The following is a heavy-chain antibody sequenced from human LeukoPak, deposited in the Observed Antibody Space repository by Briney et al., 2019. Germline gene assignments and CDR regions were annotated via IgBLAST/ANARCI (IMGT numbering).Heavy chain of an antibody. Sequence: GGSLRLSCAASGFTFSTYAMSWVRQAPGMGLEWVSRISGGGGTTYYADSVKGRLTLSRDNSNNRLYLQMNSLRAEDTAVYYCARRRAEDYDDFVHFDYWGQGVLVTVSS. CDR1: GFTFSTYA. V-gene: IGHV3-23*01. CDR3: ARRRAEDYDDFVHFDY. J-gene: IGHJ4*02. CDR2: ISGGGGTT. D-gene: IGHD4-17*01.